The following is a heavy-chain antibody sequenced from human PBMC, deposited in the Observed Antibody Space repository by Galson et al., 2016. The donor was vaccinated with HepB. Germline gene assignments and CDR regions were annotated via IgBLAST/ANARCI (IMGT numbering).Heavy chain of an antibody. Sequence: SLRLSCAASGFTFSHYAMAWVRQAPGKGLEWVSTIGGGGGNTHYADSVKGRFAISRDNAKNTVHLQMNSLRAEDTAVYYCTRDYYGSLDHWGQRTLVTVSS. J-gene: IGHJ4*02. CDR1: GFTFSHYA. CDR2: IGGGGGNT. V-gene: IGHV3-23*01. D-gene: IGHD3-10*01. CDR3: TRDYYGSLDH.